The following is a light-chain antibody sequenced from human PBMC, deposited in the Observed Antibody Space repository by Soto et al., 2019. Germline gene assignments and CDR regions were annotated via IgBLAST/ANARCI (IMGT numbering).Light chain of an antibody. Sequence: DIQLTQSPSFLSASVGDRVTITCRASQGISSYLAWYQQKPGKAHKLLIYAASTLQSGVPSRFSGSGSGTEFTLTISSLQPEDFATYYCQQLNSFGPGTKVDIK. CDR3: QQLNS. V-gene: IGKV1-9*01. J-gene: IGKJ3*01. CDR1: QGISSY. CDR2: AAS.